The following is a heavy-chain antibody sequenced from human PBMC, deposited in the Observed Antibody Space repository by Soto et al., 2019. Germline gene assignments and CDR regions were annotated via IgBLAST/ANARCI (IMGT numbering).Heavy chain of an antibody. Sequence: QVQLVQSGAEVKRPGASVKVPCRASGYTFSSYDINWVRQASGQGPEWMGWVSSNRGWTGSAQKFQGRITMTTDTSTNTAYMELNSLTTDDTAVYYCARARSSYHDFWGQGTLVTVSS. J-gene: IGHJ4*02. CDR2: VSSNRGWT. D-gene: IGHD3-16*02. CDR3: ARARSSYHDF. CDR1: GYTFSSYD. V-gene: IGHV1-8*01.